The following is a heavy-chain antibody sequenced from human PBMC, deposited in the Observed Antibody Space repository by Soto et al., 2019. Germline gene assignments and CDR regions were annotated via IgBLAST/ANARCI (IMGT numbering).Heavy chain of an antibody. J-gene: IGHJ4*02. CDR3: VSRDSGTSVDY. V-gene: IGHV4-4*02. Sequence: QVQLQESGPGLVKPSGTLSLTCAVSGGSFTSNNWWTWVRQPPGQGLEWIGEIYRTGSTNYNPSLKSRVTISLDKSENQFSLKVTSLTAADTAVYYCVSRDSGTSVDYWRQGTLVTVSS. CDR1: GGSFTSNNW. D-gene: IGHD1-7*01. CDR2: IYRTGST.